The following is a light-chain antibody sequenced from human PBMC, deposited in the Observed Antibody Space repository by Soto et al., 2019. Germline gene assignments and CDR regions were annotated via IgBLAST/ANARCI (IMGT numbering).Light chain of an antibody. CDR3: TSYTSSTPFYV. Sequence: QSVRNPPSSVFWGPGQAIAIPFTGVKKDFSDGYDYVSWYQQHPGQAPQLIIYDVSNRPSGVSDRFSGSKSGNTASLTISGLQAEDEAEYYCTSYTSSTPFYVFGTGTKVTVL. V-gene: IGLV2-14*03. J-gene: IGLJ1*01. CDR1: KKDFSDGYDY. CDR2: DVS.